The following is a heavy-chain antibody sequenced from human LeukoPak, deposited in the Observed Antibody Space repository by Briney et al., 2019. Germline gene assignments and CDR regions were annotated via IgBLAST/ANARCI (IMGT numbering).Heavy chain of an antibody. J-gene: IGHJ4*02. V-gene: IGHV3-21*04. CDR1: GFTFSSYS. D-gene: IGHD1-26*01. CDR3: AKDSTYSGSYGDY. CDR2: IRSSSSYI. Sequence: GGSLRLSCAASGFTFSSYSMNWVRQALGKGLEWVSSIRSSSSYIYYADSVKGRFTISRDNSKNSLYLQMNSLRAEDTALYYCAKDSTYSGSYGDYWGQGTLVTVSS.